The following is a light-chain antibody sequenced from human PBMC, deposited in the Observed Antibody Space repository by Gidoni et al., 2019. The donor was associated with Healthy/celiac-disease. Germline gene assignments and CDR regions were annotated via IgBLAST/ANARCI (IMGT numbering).Light chain of an antibody. Sequence: EIVLPKSPGTLSLSPGERATLSCRASQSVSSSYLAWYQQKPGQAPRLLIYGASSRATGIPDRFSGSGSGTDFTLTISRLEPEDFAVYYCQQYGSSPPVTFGQGTRLEIK. CDR2: GAS. V-gene: IGKV3-20*01. CDR3: QQYGSSPPVT. J-gene: IGKJ5*01. CDR1: QSVSSSY.